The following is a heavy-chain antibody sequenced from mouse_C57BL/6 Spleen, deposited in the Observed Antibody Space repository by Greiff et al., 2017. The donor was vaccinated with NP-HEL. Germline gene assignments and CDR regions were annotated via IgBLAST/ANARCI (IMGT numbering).Heavy chain of an antibody. V-gene: IGHV1-26*01. Sequence: EVQLQESGPELVKPGASVKISCKASGYTFTDYYMNWVKQSHGKSLEWIGDINPNNGGTSYNQKFKGKATLTVDKYSSTAYMELRSLTSEDSAVYYCAYSNYVYAMDYWGQGTSVTVSS. J-gene: IGHJ4*01. CDR2: INPNNGGT. CDR1: GYTFTDYY. D-gene: IGHD2-5*01. CDR3: AYSNYVYAMDY.